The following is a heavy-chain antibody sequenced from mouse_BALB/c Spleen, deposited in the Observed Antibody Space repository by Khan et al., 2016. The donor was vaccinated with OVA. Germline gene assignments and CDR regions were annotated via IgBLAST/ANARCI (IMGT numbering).Heavy chain of an antibody. Sequence: QVQLKQSGPELVKPGASVRISCKASGSTFTNFYIHWVKQRPGQGLEWIGWIYPGNVNTKYNDNFKGKATLTADKSSSTAYMLLSSLTSEDSAVSFSARGDYYGTYAMDYWGQGTSVIVSS. V-gene: IGHV1S56*01. D-gene: IGHD1-1*01. CDR1: GSTFTNFY. CDR3: ARGDYYGTYAMDY. J-gene: IGHJ4*01. CDR2: IYPGNVNT.